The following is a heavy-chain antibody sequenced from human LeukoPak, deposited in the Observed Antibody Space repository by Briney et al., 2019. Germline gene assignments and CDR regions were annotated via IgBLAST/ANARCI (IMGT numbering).Heavy chain of an antibody. CDR3: AKDHDYGDYVPYYGMDV. Sequence: GESLRLSCAASGFTFSSYAMSWVRQAPGKGLEWVSAISGSGGSTYYADSVKGRFTISRDNSKNTLYLQMNSLRAEDTAVYYCAKDHDYGDYVPYYGMDVWGQGTTVTVSS. D-gene: IGHD4-17*01. V-gene: IGHV3-23*01. CDR2: ISGSGGST. J-gene: IGHJ6*02. CDR1: GFTFSSYA.